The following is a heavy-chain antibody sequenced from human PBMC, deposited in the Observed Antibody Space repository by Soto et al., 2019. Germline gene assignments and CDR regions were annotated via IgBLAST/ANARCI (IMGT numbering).Heavy chain of an antibody. CDR3: VKSRGGNNFDFFD. V-gene: IGHV3-64D*06. Sequence: GGSLRLSCSASGFTFSSYAMHWVRQSPGKGLEYVSGIRGNGDPPFYADSVKGRFTISRDNSKNTLYLQMSSLSADDTAVYYCVKSRGGNNFDFFDWGQGALVTVSS. D-gene: IGHD5-12*01. CDR1: GFTFSSYA. CDR2: IRGNGDPP. J-gene: IGHJ4*02.